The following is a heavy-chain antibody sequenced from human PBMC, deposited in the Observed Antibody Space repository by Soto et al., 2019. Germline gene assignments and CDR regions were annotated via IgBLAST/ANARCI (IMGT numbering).Heavy chain of an antibody. J-gene: IGHJ4*02. CDR3: ATDVRRFDI. CDR1: GITFTDSY. CDR2: INSGSTYI. Sequence: GVSLRLSCLASGITFTDSYMSWIRQSPGKGLEWISYINSGSTYIKYSDSVRGRFTISRDNAKKLLFLQMNDLRVEDTGIYFCATDVRRFDIWGQGTLVTVSS. V-gene: IGHV3-11*05.